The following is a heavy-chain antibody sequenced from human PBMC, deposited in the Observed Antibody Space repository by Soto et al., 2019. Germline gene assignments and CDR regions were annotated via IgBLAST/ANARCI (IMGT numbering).Heavy chain of an antibody. CDR1: GFILSSSA. CDR2: ISGSGTRT. D-gene: IGHD3-3*01. Sequence: VGSLRLSCAASGFILSSSAMSWVRQAPGRGLEWVSAISGSGTRTYYADSVKGRFTISGDRSKNTVFLQMNSLRAEDTAVYYCAKGPTIFGVVITYEFYYGMDVWGQGTTVTVSS. J-gene: IGHJ6*02. V-gene: IGHV3-23*01. CDR3: AKGPTIFGVVITYEFYYGMDV.